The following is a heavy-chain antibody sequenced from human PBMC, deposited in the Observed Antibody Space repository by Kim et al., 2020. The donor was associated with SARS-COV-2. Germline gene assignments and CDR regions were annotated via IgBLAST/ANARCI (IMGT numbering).Heavy chain of an antibody. V-gene: IGHV4-34*01. CDR1: GGSFSGYY. CDR2: INHSGST. D-gene: IGHD3-9*01. Sequence: SETLSLTCAVYGGSFSGYYWSWIRQPPGKGLEWIGEINHSGSTNYNPSLKSRVTISVDTSKNQFSLKLSSVTAADTAVYYCARGKGYFDWPPHRQFDYWGQGTLVTVSS. CDR3: ARGKGYFDWPPHRQFDY. J-gene: IGHJ4*02.